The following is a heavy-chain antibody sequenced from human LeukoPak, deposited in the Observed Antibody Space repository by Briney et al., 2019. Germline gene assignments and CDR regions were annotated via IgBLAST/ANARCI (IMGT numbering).Heavy chain of an antibody. D-gene: IGHD3-9*01. CDR1: GYTFTSYD. CDR2: INPNSGGT. CDR3: ARGNYDILTGYYIFDY. J-gene: IGHJ4*02. Sequence: GASVKVSCKASGYTFTSYDINWVRQATGQGLEWMGWINPNSGGTNYAQKFRGRVTMTRDTSISTAHMELSRLRSDDTAVYYCARGNYDILTGYYIFDYWGQGTLVTVSS. V-gene: IGHV1-2*02.